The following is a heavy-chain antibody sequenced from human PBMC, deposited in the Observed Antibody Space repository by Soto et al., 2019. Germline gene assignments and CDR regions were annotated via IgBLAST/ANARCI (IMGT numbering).Heavy chain of an antibody. CDR2: IYPGDSDT. Sequence: PGESLKISCKGSGYSFTSYWIGWVRQMPGKGLEWMGIIYPGDSDTRYSPSFQGQVTMTRDTSISTAYMELSRLRSDDTAVYYCARAPPYYDILTGPSKHYYYGMDVWGQGTTVTVSS. J-gene: IGHJ6*02. CDR3: ARAPPYYDILTGPSKHYYYGMDV. CDR1: GYSFTSYW. D-gene: IGHD3-9*01. V-gene: IGHV5-51*01.